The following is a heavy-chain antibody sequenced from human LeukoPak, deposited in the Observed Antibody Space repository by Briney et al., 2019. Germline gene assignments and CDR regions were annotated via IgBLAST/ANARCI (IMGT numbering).Heavy chain of an antibody. CDR3: ARAGEGSGYYVFDY. J-gene: IGHJ4*02. CDR2: FDPEDGET. D-gene: IGHD3-22*01. V-gene: IGHV1-24*01. Sequence: ASVKVSCKVSGYTLSELSMHWVRQAPGKGLEWMGGFDPEDGETIYAQKFQGRVTMTRDMSTSTVYMELSSLRSEDTAVYYCARAGEGSGYYVFDYWGQGTLVTVSS. CDR1: GYTLSELS.